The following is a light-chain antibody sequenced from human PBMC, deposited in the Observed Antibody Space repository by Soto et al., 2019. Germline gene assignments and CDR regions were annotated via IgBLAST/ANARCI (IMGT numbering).Light chain of an antibody. J-gene: IGKJ5*01. V-gene: IGKV3-11*01. CDR2: DAT. CDR3: RQRSDWPPNN. CDR1: QSIRTY. Sequence: EIVLTHSPATLSLSPWERATLSVRASQSIRTYLAWYQQKPGQPPRLLVYDATLRATGVPARFGGSRSGTDFTLTISSLEPEDFAVYYCRQRSDWPPNNFGQGTQLEIK.